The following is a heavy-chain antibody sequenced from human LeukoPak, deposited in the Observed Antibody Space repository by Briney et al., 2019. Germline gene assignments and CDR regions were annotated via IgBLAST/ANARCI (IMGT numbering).Heavy chain of an antibody. CDR1: GYTFTSYG. CDR3: ARGEAGSYYVGLNY. J-gene: IGHJ4*02. CDR2: ISAYNGNT. V-gene: IGHV1-18*01. Sequence: APVKVSCKASGYTFTSYGILWVRQAPGQGLEWMGWISAYNGNTNYAQKLQGRVTMTTDTSTSTAYMELRSLRSDDTAVYYCARGEAGSYYVGLNYWGQGTLVTVSS. D-gene: IGHD1-26*01.